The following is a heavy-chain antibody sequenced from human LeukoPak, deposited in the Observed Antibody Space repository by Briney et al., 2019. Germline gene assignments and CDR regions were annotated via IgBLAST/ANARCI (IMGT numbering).Heavy chain of an antibody. V-gene: IGHV1-69*13. D-gene: IGHD4-11*01. J-gene: IGHJ6*03. CDR1: GGTLSSYA. CDR3: ARGWDTVSRSDTYYYYYMDV. CDR2: IIPIFGTA. Sequence: GGSVNVSRKASGGTLSSYAISWVRQAPGQGLEWMGGIIPIFGTANYAQKFQGRVTITADESTSTAYMELSSLRSEDTPVYYCARGWDTVSRSDTYYYYYMDVWGKGTTVTVSS.